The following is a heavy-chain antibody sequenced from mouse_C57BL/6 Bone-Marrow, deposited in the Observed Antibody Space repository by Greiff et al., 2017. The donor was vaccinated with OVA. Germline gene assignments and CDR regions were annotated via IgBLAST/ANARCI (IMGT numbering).Heavy chain of an antibody. Sequence: EVKLMESGGGLVKPGGSLKLSCAASGFTFSDYGMHWVRQAPEKGLEWVAYISSCSSTIYYADTVKGRFTISSDNAKNTLFLQLTSLRSEDTAMYYCARHYSNYGWYFDVWGTGTTVTVSS. CDR3: ARHYSNYGWYFDV. V-gene: IGHV5-17*01. CDR1: GFTFSDYG. CDR2: ISSCSSTI. J-gene: IGHJ1*03. D-gene: IGHD2-5*01.